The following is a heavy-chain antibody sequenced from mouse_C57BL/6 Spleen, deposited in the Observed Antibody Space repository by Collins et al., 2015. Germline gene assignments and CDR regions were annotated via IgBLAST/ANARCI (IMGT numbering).Heavy chain of an antibody. D-gene: IGHD2-1*01. CDR2: PSDSDT. J-gene: IGHJ3*01. CDR3: AIHYGTAWFAY. V-gene: IGHV1-74*01. Sequence: PSDSDTNYNQKFKGKATLTVDKSSSTAYMQLSSLTSEDSAVYYCAIHYGTAWFAYWGQGTLVTVSA.